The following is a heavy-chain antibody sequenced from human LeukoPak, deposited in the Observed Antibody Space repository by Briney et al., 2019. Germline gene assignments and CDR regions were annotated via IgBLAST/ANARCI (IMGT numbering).Heavy chain of an antibody. D-gene: IGHD3-10*01. CDR2: ISNSGGNT. CDR3: AKRHYYGSGSIEY. V-gene: IGHV3-23*01. Sequence: GSLRLSCAASGFTFSSYAMSWVRQAPGKGLGWVSVISNSGGNTYYADSMKGRFTVSRDNSKNTLYLQMDSLRAEDTAVYYCAKRHYYGSGSIEYWGQGTLVTVSS. CDR1: GFTFSSYA. J-gene: IGHJ4*02.